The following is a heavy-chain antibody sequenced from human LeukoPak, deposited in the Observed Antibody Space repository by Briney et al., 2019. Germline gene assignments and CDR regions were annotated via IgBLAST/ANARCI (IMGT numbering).Heavy chain of an antibody. D-gene: IGHD3-3*01. Sequence: SETLSLTCAVSGYSISSGYYWGWIRQPPGEGLEWIGSIYHSGSTYYDPSLKSRVTISVDTSKNQFSLKLSSVTAADAAVYYCARQSYYAFYMDVWGKGTTVTVPS. CDR1: GYSISSGYY. J-gene: IGHJ6*03. CDR2: IYHSGST. CDR3: ARQSYYAFYMDV. V-gene: IGHV4-38-2*01.